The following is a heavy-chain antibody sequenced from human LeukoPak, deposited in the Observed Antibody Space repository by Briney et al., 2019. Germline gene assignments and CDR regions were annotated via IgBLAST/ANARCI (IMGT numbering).Heavy chain of an antibody. CDR1: GFTVSSNS. Sequence: GGSLRLSCAASGFTVSSNSMSWVRQAPGKGLEWVSVIYSGGSTYYADSVKGRFTISRDTSKNTLYLQMNSLRAEDTAVYYCARDTGYSSSWSDYWGQGTLVTVSS. D-gene: IGHD6-13*01. J-gene: IGHJ4*02. CDR2: IYSGGST. CDR3: ARDTGYSSSWSDY. V-gene: IGHV3-66*01.